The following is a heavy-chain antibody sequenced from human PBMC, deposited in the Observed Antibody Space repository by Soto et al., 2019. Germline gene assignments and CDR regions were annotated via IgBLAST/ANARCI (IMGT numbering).Heavy chain of an antibody. CDR3: ARAYTGRITRRPDYYYAMDV. CDR2: IGAARDP. CDR1: GFTFGNFD. Sequence: PGGSLRLSCATSGFTFGNFDMHWVRQVPGKGLEWVSAIGAARDPYYLGSVKGRFTISRENAKNSVYLQMNDLRAGDSAVYYCARAYTGRITRRPDYYYAMDVWGQGTTVTVS. D-gene: IGHD2-2*02. J-gene: IGHJ6*02. V-gene: IGHV3-13*05.